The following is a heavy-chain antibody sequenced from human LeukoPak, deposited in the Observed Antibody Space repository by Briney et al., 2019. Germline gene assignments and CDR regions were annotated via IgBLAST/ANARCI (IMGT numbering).Heavy chain of an antibody. CDR3: ARESGDFWSGSYGMDV. CDR2: ISSSGSTI. Sequence: GGSLRLSCAASGFTFSDYYMSWIRQAPGKGLEWVSYISSSGSTIYYADSVKGRFTISRDNAKNSLYLQMNSLRAEDTAVYYCARESGDFWSGSYGMDVWGPGTTVTVSS. J-gene: IGHJ6*02. V-gene: IGHV3-11*01. CDR1: GFTFSDYY. D-gene: IGHD3-3*01.